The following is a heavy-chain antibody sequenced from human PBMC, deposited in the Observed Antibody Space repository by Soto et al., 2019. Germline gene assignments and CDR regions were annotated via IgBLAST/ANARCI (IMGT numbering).Heavy chain of an antibody. V-gene: IGHV4-39*01. Sequence: QLQLQESGPGLVKPSETLSLTCTVSGGSISSSSYYWGWIRQPPGKGLEWIGSIYYSGSTYYNPSLKSRVTISVDTSKNQSSLKLSSVTAADTAVYYCARQDYGDNFDYWGQGTLVTVSS. CDR1: GGSISSSSYY. CDR2: IYYSGST. J-gene: IGHJ4*02. CDR3: ARQDYGDNFDY. D-gene: IGHD4-17*01.